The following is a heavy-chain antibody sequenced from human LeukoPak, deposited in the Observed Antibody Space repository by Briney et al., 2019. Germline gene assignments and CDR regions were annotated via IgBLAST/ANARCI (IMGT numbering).Heavy chain of an antibody. CDR1: GGSFSDYY. D-gene: IGHD6-19*01. J-gene: IGHJ4*02. CDR2: INHGGNT. Sequence: PSETLSLTCAVYGGSFSDYYWTWIRQSPGKGLEWIGEINHGGNTNYNPSLKSRITILVDTSKNQFSLKMNSVTAADTAIYYCARRGRGGSGWLFDFWGQGTLVTVS. V-gene: IGHV4-34*01. CDR3: ARRGRGGSGWLFDF.